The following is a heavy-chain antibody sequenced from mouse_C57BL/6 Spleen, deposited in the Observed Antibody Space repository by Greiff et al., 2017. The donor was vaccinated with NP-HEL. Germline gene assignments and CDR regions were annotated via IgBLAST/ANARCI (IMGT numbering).Heavy chain of an antibody. CDR2: IYPGDGDT. D-gene: IGHD1-1*01. V-gene: IGHV1-80*01. CDR1: GYAFSSYW. Sequence: QVQLQQSGAELVKPGASVKISCKASGYAFSSYWMNWVKQRPGKGLEWIGQIYPGDGDTNYNGKFKGKATLTADKSSSTAYMQLSNLTSEDSAVYFCARRTDYYGSRGNWYFDVWGTGTTVTVSS. CDR3: ARRTDYYGSRGNWYFDV. J-gene: IGHJ1*03.